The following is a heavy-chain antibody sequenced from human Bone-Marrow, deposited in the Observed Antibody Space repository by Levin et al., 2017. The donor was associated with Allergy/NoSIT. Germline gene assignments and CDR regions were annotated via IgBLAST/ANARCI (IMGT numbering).Heavy chain of an antibody. D-gene: IGHD3-10*01. Sequence: GGSLRLSCAASGFAFSNYWMHWVRQAPGKGLVWVSRINRGGTSTTYADSVKGRFTISRDNAKNTLYLQMNSLRAEDTAVYYCARDPFAYNFGSGSYLDYWGQGTLVRVSS. CDR2: INRGGTST. CDR1: GFAFSNYW. J-gene: IGHJ4*02. V-gene: IGHV3-74*01. CDR3: ARDPFAYNFGSGSYLDY.